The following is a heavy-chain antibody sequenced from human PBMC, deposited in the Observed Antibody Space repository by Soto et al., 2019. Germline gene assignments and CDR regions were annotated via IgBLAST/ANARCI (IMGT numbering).Heavy chain of an antibody. CDR3: AKKVNSGPGSQYFDY. CDR1: GFTFSSYG. CDR2: ISYDGSSE. J-gene: IGHJ4*02. Sequence: QVQLVESGGGVVQPGRSLRLSCAASGFTFSSYGMHWVRQAPGKGLEWVAVISYDGSSEYYADSVKGRFTISRDNSKNTLFLQMNSLRAEDTAIYYCAKKVNSGPGSQYFDYWGQGTLVTVSS. D-gene: IGHD3-10*01. V-gene: IGHV3-30*18.